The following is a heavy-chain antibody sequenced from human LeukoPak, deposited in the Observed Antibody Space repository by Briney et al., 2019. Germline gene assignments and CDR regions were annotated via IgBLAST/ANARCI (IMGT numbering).Heavy chain of an antibody. CDR2: IYYSGTT. J-gene: IGHJ3*02. Sequence: SETLSLTCTVSGGSISSSSYYWGWIRQPPGKGLEWIGTIYYSGTTYYNPSLKSRVTISVDTSKNQFSLKLSSVTAADTAVYYCARPPQYSGSFEAFDIWGQGTMVTVSS. CDR3: ARPPQYSGSFEAFDI. D-gene: IGHD6-6*01. CDR1: GGSISSSSYY. V-gene: IGHV4-39*07.